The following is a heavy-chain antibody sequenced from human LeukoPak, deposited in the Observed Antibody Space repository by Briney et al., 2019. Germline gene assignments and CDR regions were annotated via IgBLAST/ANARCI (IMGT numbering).Heavy chain of an antibody. V-gene: IGHV3-30*18. J-gene: IGHJ4*02. CDR2: ISYDGSNK. CDR3: AQATSLRGYSYGAVDY. Sequence: GGSPRLSCAASGFTFSSYGMHWVRQAPGKGLEWVAVISYDGSNKYYADSVKGRFTISRDNSKNTLYLQMNSLRAEDTAVYYCAQATSLRGYSYGAVDYWGQGTLVTVSS. D-gene: IGHD5-18*01. CDR1: GFTFSSYG.